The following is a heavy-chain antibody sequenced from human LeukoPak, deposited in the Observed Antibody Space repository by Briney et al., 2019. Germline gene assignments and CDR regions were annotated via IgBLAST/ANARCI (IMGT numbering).Heavy chain of an antibody. J-gene: IGHJ4*02. CDR2: INHSGST. Sequence: SETLSLTCAVYGGSFSGYYWSWIRQPPGKGLEWIGEINHSGSTNYNPSLKSRVTISVDTSKNQCSLKLSSETAADTAVNYCARITMTYYIEGIHYFDYWGQGTLVTVSS. V-gene: IGHV4-34*01. D-gene: IGHD2-21*01. CDR3: ARITMTYYIEGIHYFDY. CDR1: GGSFSGYY.